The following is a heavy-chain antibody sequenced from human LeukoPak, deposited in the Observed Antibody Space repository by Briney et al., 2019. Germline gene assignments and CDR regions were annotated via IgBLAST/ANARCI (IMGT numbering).Heavy chain of an antibody. CDR3: TRATPAENRLRYFDWLVRGVYYYGMDV. Sequence: PGRSLRLSCTASGFTFGDYAMSWVRQAPGKGLEWVGFIRSKAYGGTTEYAASVKGRFTISRDDSKSIAYLQMNSLKTEDTAVYYCTRATPAENRLRYFDWLVRGVYYYGMDVWGKGTTVTVSS. V-gene: IGHV3-49*04. CDR2: IRSKAYGGTT. CDR1: GFTFGDYA. J-gene: IGHJ6*04. D-gene: IGHD3-9*01.